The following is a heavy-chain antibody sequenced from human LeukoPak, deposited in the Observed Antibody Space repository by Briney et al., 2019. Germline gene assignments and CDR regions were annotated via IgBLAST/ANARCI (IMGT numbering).Heavy chain of an antibody. CDR3: ARGGATVPTRYGMDV. V-gene: IGHV3-30-3*01. Sequence: GGSLRLSCAASGFTFSSYAMHWVRQAPGKGLEWVAVISYDGSNKYYADSVKGRFTISRDNSKNTLYLQMNSLRAEDTAVYYCARGGATVPTRYGMDVWGQGTTVTVSS. CDR1: GFTFSSYA. D-gene: IGHD1-1*01. J-gene: IGHJ6*02. CDR2: ISYDGSNK.